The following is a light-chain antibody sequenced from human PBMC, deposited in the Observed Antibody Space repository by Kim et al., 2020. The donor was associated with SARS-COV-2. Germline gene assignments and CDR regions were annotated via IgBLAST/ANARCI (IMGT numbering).Light chain of an antibody. CDR1: NIGSKS. CDR2: YDS. V-gene: IGLV3-21*04. Sequence: VAPRRAARITCGGNNIGSKSVHWYQQKPGQAPVLVIYYDSDRPSGIPERFSGSNSGNTATLTISRVEAGDEADYYCQVWDSSSGYVFGTGTKVTVL. CDR3: QVWDSSSGYV. J-gene: IGLJ1*01.